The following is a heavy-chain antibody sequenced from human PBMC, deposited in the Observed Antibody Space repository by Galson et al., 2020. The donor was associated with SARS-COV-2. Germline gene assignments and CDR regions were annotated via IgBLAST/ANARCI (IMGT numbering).Heavy chain of an antibody. Sequence: GGSLRLSCAGSGFTFDNFGMHWVRQAPGKGLEWVAAIWYDGSNKYYGDSVKGRFTISRDNSKNTLDLQMNSLRAGDTAVYYCVRQLSAWGSYRYNSFGYWGQGTLVTGSS. D-gene: IGHD3-16*02. CDR2: IWYDGSNK. CDR1: GFTFDNFG. J-gene: IGHJ4*02. CDR3: VRQLSAWGSYRYNSFGY. V-gene: IGHV3-33*03.